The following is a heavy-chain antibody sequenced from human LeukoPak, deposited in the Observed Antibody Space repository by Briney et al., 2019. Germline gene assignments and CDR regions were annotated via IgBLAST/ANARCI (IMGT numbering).Heavy chain of an antibody. V-gene: IGHV4-59*08. J-gene: IGHJ3*02. D-gene: IGHD6-19*01. CDR1: GGSFCGYY. CDR3: ARHGPYSSGWYDAFDI. Sequence: SETLSLTCAVYGGSFCGYYWSWIRQPPGKGLEWIGYIYYSGSTNYNPSLKSRVTISVDTSKNQFSLKLSSVTAADTAVYYCARHGPYSSGWYDAFDIWGQGTMVTVSS. CDR2: IYYSGST.